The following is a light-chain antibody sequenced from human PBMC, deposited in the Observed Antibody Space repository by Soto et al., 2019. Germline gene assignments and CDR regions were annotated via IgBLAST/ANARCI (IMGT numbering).Light chain of an antibody. CDR1: SSDVGGYNF. J-gene: IGLJ1*01. CDR2: DVS. V-gene: IGLV2-14*01. Sequence: QSALTQPASVSGSPRQSITISCTGTSSDVGGYNFVSWYQQHPGKAPKLMIYDVSNRPSGVSNRFSGSKSGNTASLTISGLQTEDDADYYCSSYTSSTTDVFGTGTKVTVL. CDR3: SSYTSSTTDV.